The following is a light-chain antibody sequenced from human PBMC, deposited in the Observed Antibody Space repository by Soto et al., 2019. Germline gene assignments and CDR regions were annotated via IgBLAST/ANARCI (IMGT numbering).Light chain of an antibody. CDR2: GAS. CDR3: QQYYNLPLT. CDR1: QCLGSD. J-gene: IGKJ4*01. V-gene: IGKV3-15*01. Sequence: IVMTQSPATLYLSQGANATISCMSSQCLGSDLAWCRQKPGQAPRLLISGASTGATGIPPRFSGSGSGTEFTLTISILQSEDFAVYSCQQYYNLPLTFGGGTKVDI.